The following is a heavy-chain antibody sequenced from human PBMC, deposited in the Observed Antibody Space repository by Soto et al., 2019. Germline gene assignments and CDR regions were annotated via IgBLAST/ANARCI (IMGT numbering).Heavy chain of an antibody. CDR3: ARDVMVTAMVMWYFDL. Sequence: QVQLVESGGGVVQPGRSLRLSCAASGFTFSSYGMHWVRQAPGKGLEWVAVIWYDGSNKYYADSVKGRFTISRDNSKNTLYLQMNSLRAEDTAVYYCARDVMVTAMVMWYFDLWGRVTLVTVSS. V-gene: IGHV3-33*01. J-gene: IGHJ2*01. CDR2: IWYDGSNK. D-gene: IGHD2-21*02. CDR1: GFTFSSYG.